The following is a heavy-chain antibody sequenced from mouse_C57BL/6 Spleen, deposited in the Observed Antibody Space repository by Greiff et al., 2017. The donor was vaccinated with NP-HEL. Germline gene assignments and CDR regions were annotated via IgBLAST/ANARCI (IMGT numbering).Heavy chain of an antibody. CDR2: IYPGDGDT. V-gene: IGHV1-82*01. Sequence: QVHVKQSGPELVKPGASVKISCKASGYAFSSSWMNWVKQRPGKGLEWIGRIYPGDGDTNYNGKFKGKATLTADKSSSTAYMQLSSLTSEDSAVYFCAREGLLEFAYWGQGTLVTVSA. CDR1: GYAFSSSW. J-gene: IGHJ3*01. D-gene: IGHD2-3*01. CDR3: AREGLLEFAY.